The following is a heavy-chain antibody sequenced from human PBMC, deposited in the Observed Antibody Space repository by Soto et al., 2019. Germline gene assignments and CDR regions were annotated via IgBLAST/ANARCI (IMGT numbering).Heavy chain of an antibody. D-gene: IGHD4-17*01. CDR1: GGSISSYY. CDR2: IYYSGST. V-gene: IGHV4-59*01. Sequence: SETLSLTCTVSGGSISSYYWSWIRQPPGKGLEWIGYIYYSGSTNYNPSLKSRVTISVDTSKNQFSLKLSSVTAADTAVYYRARTYGDYFWYFDYWGQGTLVTVSS. CDR3: ARTYGDYFWYFDY. J-gene: IGHJ4*02.